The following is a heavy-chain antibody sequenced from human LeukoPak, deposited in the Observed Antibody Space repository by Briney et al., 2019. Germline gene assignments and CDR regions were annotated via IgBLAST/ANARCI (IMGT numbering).Heavy chain of an antibody. J-gene: IGHJ3*02. CDR2: INHSGST. V-gene: IGHV4-34*01. D-gene: IGHD3-22*01. CDR1: GGSFSDYY. CDR3: ARVPYYYDSSGYEGAFDI. Sequence: PSETLSLTCAVYGGSFSDYYWSWIRQPPGKGLEWIGEINHSGSTNYNPSLKSRVTISVDTSKNQFSLKLTSVTAADTAVYYCARVPYYYDSSGYEGAFDIWGQGTMVTVSS.